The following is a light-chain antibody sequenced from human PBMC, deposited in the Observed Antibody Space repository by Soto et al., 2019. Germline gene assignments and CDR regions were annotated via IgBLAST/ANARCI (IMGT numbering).Light chain of an antibody. CDR1: QSVNHW. CDR3: QQYNSYWT. Sequence: DIQMTQSPSTLSASVGDRVTITCRASQSVNHWLAWYQRKPGKAPKLLIHDASTLERGIPSRFSGSGSGTEFTLTISSLQPDDFATYYCQQYNSYWTFGQGTKVDIK. J-gene: IGKJ1*01. CDR2: DAS. V-gene: IGKV1-5*01.